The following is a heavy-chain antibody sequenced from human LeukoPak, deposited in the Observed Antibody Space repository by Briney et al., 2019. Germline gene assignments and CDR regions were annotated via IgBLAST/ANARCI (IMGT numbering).Heavy chain of an antibody. J-gene: IGHJ6*02. D-gene: IGHD3-3*01. V-gene: IGHV1-2*04. CDR3: ARDLGRRYDFWSGYSNYGMDV. CDR2: INPNSGGT. Sequence: ASVKVSCKASGYTFTGYYMHWVRQAPGQGLEWMGWINPNSGGTNYAQKFQGWVTMTRDPSISTAYMELSRLRSDDTAVYYCARDLGRRYDFWSGYSNYGMDVWGQGTTVTVSS. CDR1: GYTFTGYY.